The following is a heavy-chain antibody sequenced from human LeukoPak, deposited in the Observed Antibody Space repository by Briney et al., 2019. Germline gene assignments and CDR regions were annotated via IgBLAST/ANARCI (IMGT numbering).Heavy chain of an antibody. CDR3: ARALGGYYGMDV. Sequence: GGSLRLSCAASGFTVSSNYMSWVRQAPGKGLECVSAIYSGGSTYYADSVKGRFTISRDNSKNTLYLQMNSLRAEDTAVYYCARALGGYYGMDVWGQGTTVTVSS. V-gene: IGHV3-53*01. D-gene: IGHD3-16*01. CDR1: GFTVSSNY. CDR2: IYSGGST. J-gene: IGHJ6*02.